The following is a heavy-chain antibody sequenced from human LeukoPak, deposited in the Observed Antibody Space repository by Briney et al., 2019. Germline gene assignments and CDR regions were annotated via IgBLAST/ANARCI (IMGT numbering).Heavy chain of an antibody. Sequence: PGGSLRLSCAASGFTFSSYGMHWVRQAPGKGLEWVAVIWYDGSNKYYADSVKGRFTTSRGNSKNTLYLQMNSLRAEDTAVYYCARDKAVYCSSTSCLNWFDPWGQGTLVTVSS. CDR3: ARDKAVYCSSTSCLNWFDP. CDR2: IWYDGSNK. D-gene: IGHD2-2*01. J-gene: IGHJ5*02. CDR1: GFTFSSYG. V-gene: IGHV3-33*01.